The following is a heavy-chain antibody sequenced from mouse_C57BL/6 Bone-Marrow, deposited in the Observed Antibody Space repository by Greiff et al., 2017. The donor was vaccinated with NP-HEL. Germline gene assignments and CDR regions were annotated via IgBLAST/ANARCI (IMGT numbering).Heavy chain of an antibody. CDR3: ASTVVAKLWYFDV. V-gene: IGHV1-55*01. CDR2: IYPGSGST. D-gene: IGHD1-1*01. CDR1: GYTFTSYW. Sequence: VQLQQPGAELVKPGASVKMSCKASGYTFTSYWITWVKQRPGQGLEWIGDIYPGSGSTNYNEKFKSKATLTVDTSSSTAYMQLSSLTSEDSAVYYCASTVVAKLWYFDVWGTGTTVTVSS. J-gene: IGHJ1*03.